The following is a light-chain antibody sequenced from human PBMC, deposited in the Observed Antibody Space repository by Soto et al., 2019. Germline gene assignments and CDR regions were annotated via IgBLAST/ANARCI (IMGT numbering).Light chain of an antibody. Sequence: QSALNQPASVSGSTGQSITIPCTRTSNDIGGYNYVSWYQQFPGKAPKLIIYDVTNRPSGVSFRFSGSKSGNTASLTISGLQAEDEAGYHCSSYSSTSTRRLFGAGTKVTVL. CDR3: SSYSSTSTRRL. CDR1: SNDIGGYNY. V-gene: IGLV2-14*03. CDR2: DVT. J-gene: IGLJ1*01.